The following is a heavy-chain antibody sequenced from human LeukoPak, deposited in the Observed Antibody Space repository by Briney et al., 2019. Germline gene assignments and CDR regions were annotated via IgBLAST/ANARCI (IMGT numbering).Heavy chain of an antibody. CDR2: IYYSGST. CDR3: ASFVDTTMVRYFDY. J-gene: IGHJ4*02. CDR1: GGSISSYY. Sequence: SETLSLTCTVSGGSISSYYWSWIRQPPGEGLEWIGYIYYSGSTNYNPSLKSRVTISVDTSKNQFSLKLSSVTAADTAVYYCASFVDTTMVRYFDYWGQGTLVTVSS. D-gene: IGHD5-18*01. V-gene: IGHV4-59*08.